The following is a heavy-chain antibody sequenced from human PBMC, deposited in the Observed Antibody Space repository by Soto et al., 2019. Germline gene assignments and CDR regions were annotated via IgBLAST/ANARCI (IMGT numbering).Heavy chain of an antibody. CDR3: ARGAGYCGGDCSHGRGAFDI. V-gene: IGHV1-2*04. CDR1: GYTFTGYY. D-gene: IGHD2-21*02. CDR2: INPNSGGT. Sequence: QVQLVQSGAEVKKPGASVKVSCKASGYTFTGYYMHWVRQAPGQGLEWMGWINPNSGGTNYAQKFQGWVPLTRDTSLSTAYMELSRLRSDDTAVYYCARGAGYCGGDCSHGRGAFDIWGQGTMVTVSS. J-gene: IGHJ3*02.